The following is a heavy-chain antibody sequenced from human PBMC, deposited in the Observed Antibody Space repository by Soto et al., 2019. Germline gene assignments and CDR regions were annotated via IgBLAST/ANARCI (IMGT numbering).Heavy chain of an antibody. D-gene: IGHD1-26*01. CDR3: ARDGALADDFFDY. Sequence: GASVKVSCKASGYSFTSYAVHWVRQAPGQRLEWMGWIKAGNGYTKYSQIFQGRITFTRDTSATTVYMELSSLRSEDTAVYYCARDGALADDFFDYWGQGTPVNVSS. CDR1: GYSFTSYA. J-gene: IGHJ4*02. V-gene: IGHV1-3*01. CDR2: IKAGNGYT.